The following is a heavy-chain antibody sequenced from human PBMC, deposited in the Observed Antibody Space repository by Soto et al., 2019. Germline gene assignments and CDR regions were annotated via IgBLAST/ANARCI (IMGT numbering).Heavy chain of an antibody. J-gene: IGHJ5*02. V-gene: IGHV3-23*01. CDR2: ISGRVNST. D-gene: IGHD2-15*01. CDR1: GFAFGPYV. CDR3: AKIISSSVGRSPFYL. Sequence: EVQLLESGGGLVQPGGSLRLSCEASGFAFGPYVMSWVRQAPGKGLEWVSAISGRVNSTYYAESVKGRFTISRDNAKNTLYLQMTSLRAEDTALYYCAKIISSSVGRSPFYLCGQETLVTVSS.